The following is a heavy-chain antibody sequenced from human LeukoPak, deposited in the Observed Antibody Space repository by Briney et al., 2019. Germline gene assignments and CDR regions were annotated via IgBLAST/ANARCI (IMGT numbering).Heavy chain of an antibody. V-gene: IGHV1-18*01. D-gene: IGHD2-15*01. J-gene: IGHJ4*02. CDR2: ISANDGKT. CDR3: ARGLYCSGGSCHLGFDY. Sequence: ASVKVSCKASGFVFTSYGFTWVRQAPGQGLEWMGWISANDGKTHYSEKHQGRVTMSTDTVTSTAYMELSSLRSEDTAVYYCARGLYCSGGSCHLGFDYWGQGTLVTVSS. CDR1: GFVFTSYG.